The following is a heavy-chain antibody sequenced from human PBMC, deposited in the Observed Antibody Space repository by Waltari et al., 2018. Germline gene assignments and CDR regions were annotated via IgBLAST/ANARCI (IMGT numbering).Heavy chain of an antibody. CDR1: GYTLTSYD. CDR3: ARAMIPEMATIPFDY. Sequence: VQLVQSGAEVKKPGESLRISCKGSGYTLTSYDIKWVRQATGQGLEWMGWMNPNSGNTGYAQKFQGRVTMTRNTSISTAYMELSSLRSEDTAVYYCARAMIPEMATIPFDYWGQGTLVTVSS. D-gene: IGHD5-12*01. J-gene: IGHJ4*02. CDR2: MNPNSGNT. V-gene: IGHV1-8*01.